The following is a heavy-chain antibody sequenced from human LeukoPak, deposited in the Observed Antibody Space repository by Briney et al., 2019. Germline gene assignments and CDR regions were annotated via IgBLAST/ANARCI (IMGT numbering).Heavy chain of an antibody. J-gene: IGHJ4*02. CDR1: GYSFTSYW. Sequence: AAPLQISCKGSGYSFTSYWIGWVRQMPGKGLEWMGIIYPSDSDTRYSPSFQGQVTISADKSISTAYLQWSSLKASDTAMYYCARMSYGDSGFDYWGQGTLVTVSS. CDR3: ARMSYGDSGFDY. V-gene: IGHV5-51*01. CDR2: IYPSDSDT. D-gene: IGHD4-17*01.